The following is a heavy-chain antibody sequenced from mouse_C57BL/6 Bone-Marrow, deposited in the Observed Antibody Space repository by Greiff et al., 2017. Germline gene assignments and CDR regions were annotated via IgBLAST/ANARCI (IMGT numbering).Heavy chain of an antibody. V-gene: IGHV3-1*01. D-gene: IGHD2-4*01. Sequence: EVQWVESGPGMVKPSQSLSLTCTVTGYSITSGYDWHWIRHFPGNKLEWMGYISYSGSTNYNPSLKSRISITHDTSKNHFFLKLNSVTTEDTATYYCARGPIYYDEGMDYWGQGTSVTVSS. CDR3: ARGPIYYDEGMDY. CDR2: ISYSGST. CDR1: GYSITSGYD. J-gene: IGHJ4*01.